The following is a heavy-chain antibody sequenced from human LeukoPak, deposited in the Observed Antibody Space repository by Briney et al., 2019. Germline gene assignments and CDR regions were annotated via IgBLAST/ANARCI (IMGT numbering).Heavy chain of an antibody. CDR2: INHSGST. CDR3: AVGTMAAANWFDP. CDR1: GGSFSGYY. Sequence: SETLSLTCAVYGGSFSGYYWSWIRQPPGKGLEWIGEINHSGSTNYNPSLKSRVTISVDTSKNQFSLKLSSVTAADTAVYYCAVGTMAAANWFDPWGQGTLVTVSS. V-gene: IGHV4-34*01. D-gene: IGHD6-13*01. J-gene: IGHJ5*02.